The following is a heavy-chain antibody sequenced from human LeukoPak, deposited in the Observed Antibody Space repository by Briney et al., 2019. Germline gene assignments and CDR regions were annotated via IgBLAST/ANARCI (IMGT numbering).Heavy chain of an antibody. V-gene: IGHV3-7*01. CDR2: IKEDGSEK. CDR3: ARATTNQADY. D-gene: IGHD1-26*01. Sequence: GGSLRLSCAASGFTFSSYWMTWVRQAPGKGLEWVANIKEDGSEKYYVDSVKGRFTISRDNSKNTLYLQMNSLRAEDTAVYYCARATTNQADYWGQGTLVTVSS. CDR1: GFTFSSYW. J-gene: IGHJ4*02.